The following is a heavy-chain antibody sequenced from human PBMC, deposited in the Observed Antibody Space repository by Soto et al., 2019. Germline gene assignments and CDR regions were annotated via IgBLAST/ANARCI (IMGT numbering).Heavy chain of an antibody. CDR3: ARGVIGSEYPAVDYGDYFRRSYYYYMDV. CDR2: MNPNSGNT. J-gene: IGHJ6*03. CDR1: GYTFTSYD. Sequence: ASVKVSCKASGYTFTSYDINWVRQATGQGLEWMGWMNPNSGNTGYAQKFQGRVTMTSNTSISTAYMELSSLRSEDTAVYYCARGVIGSEYPAVDYGDYFRRSYYYYMDVWGKGTTVTVSS. D-gene: IGHD4-17*01. V-gene: IGHV1-8*01.